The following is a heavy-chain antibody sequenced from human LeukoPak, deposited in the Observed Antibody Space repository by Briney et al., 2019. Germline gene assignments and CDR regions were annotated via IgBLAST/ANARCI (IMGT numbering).Heavy chain of an antibody. D-gene: IGHD5-18*01. CDR3: ARGGTNVDTEMDLYYYSYMDV. CDR2: IYHNGNS. Sequence: SETLSLTCSVFGDSFNDYYWNWVRQPPGKGLQWIGHIYHNGNSNYNPSLKDRLTISVDTAKNQFSLKLTSVTAADTAVYYCARGGTNVDTEMDLYYYSYMDVWGKGTTVTVFS. V-gene: IGHV4-59*01. J-gene: IGHJ6*03. CDR1: GDSFNDYY.